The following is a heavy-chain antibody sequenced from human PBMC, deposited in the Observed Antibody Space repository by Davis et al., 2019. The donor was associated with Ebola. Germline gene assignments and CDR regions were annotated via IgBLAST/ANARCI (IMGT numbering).Heavy chain of an antibody. CDR2: IIPILGIA. CDR1: GGTFSSYA. J-gene: IGHJ6*02. CDR3: ARDRYPSCSGGSCSYYYYGMDV. D-gene: IGHD2-15*01. Sequence: SVKVSCKASGGTFSSYAISWVRQAPGQGLEWMGRIIPILGIANYAQKFQGRVTITADKSTSTAYMELSSLRSEDTAVYYCARDRYPSCSGGSCSYYYYGMDVWGQGTTVTVSS. V-gene: IGHV1-69*04.